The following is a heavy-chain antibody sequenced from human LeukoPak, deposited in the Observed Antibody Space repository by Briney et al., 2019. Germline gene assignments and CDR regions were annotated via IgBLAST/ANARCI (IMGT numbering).Heavy chain of an antibody. V-gene: IGHV3-30-3*01. D-gene: IGHD5-24*01. CDR2: ISYDGSNK. CDR1: GFTFSSYA. CDR3: ARDRTRDGYNQGRVFDY. Sequence: GGSLRLSCAASGFTFSSYAMHWVRQAPGKGLEWVAVISYDGSNKYYADSVKGRFTISRDNSKNSLFLQVNSLRGEDTAVYYCARDRTRDGYNQGRVFDYWGQGTLVTVSS. J-gene: IGHJ4*02.